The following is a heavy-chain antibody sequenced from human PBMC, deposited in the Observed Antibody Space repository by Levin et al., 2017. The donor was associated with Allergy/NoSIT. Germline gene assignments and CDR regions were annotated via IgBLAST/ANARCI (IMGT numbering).Heavy chain of an antibody. CDR1: GYSFTSYW. D-gene: IGHD6-6*01. J-gene: IGHJ3*02. CDR3: ASSIAAPRDAFDI. V-gene: IGHV5-51*01. Sequence: GESLKISCKGSGYSFTSYWIGWVRQMPGKGLEWMGIIYPGDSDTRYSPSFQGQVTISADKSISTAYLQWSSLKASDTDMYYCASSIAAPRDAFDIWGQGTMVTVSS. CDR2: IYPGDSDT.